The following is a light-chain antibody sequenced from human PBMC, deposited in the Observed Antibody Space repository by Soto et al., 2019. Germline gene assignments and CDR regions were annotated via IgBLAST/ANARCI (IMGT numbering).Light chain of an antibody. CDR1: SGHSSYA. CDR2: LNGDGSH. V-gene: IGLV4-69*01. CDR3: QTWGTGIHVV. J-gene: IGLJ2*01. Sequence: QPVLTQSPSASASLGASVKLTCTLSSGHSSYAIAWHQQQPEKGPRYLMKLNGDGSHSKGDGIPDRFSGSSSGAERYLTISSLQSEDEADYYCQTWGTGIHVVFGGGTKLTVL.